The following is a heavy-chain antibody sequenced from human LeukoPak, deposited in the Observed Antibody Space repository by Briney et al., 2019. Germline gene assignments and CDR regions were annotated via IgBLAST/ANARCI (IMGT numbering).Heavy chain of an antibody. CDR3: ARVVVSSSSDYFDY. J-gene: IGHJ4*02. V-gene: IGHV3-30*04. Sequence: GGSLRLSRAASGFIFSSSVMHWVRQAPGKGLEWVAVISHDGGNKYYADSVKGRFTISRDNSKNTLYLQMNSLRAEDTAVYYCARVVVSSSSDYFDYWGQGTLVTVSS. D-gene: IGHD6-6*01. CDR1: GFIFSSSV. CDR2: ISHDGGNK.